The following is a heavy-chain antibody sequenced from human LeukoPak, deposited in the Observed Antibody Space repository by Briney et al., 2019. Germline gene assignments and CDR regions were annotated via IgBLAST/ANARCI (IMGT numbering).Heavy chain of an antibody. CDR2: INPSGGST. V-gene: IGHV1-46*01. CDR1: GYTFTSYY. D-gene: IGHD4-23*01. J-gene: IGHJ3*02. Sequence: ASVKVSCKASGYTFTSYYMHWVRQAPGQGLEWMGIINPSGGSTSYAQKFQGRVTMTRDTSTSTVYMELSSLRSEDTAVYYGASDYGGNPGSLGGRRAFDIWGQGTMVTVSS. CDR3: ASDYGGNPGSLGGRRAFDI.